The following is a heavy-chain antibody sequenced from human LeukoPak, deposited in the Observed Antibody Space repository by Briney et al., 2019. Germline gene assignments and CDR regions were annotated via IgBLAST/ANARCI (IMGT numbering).Heavy chain of an antibody. CDR1: GFTFSSYS. J-gene: IGHJ4*02. CDR3: ARDVTEADY. D-gene: IGHD2-21*02. V-gene: IGHV3-21*01. CDR2: ISSSSSYI. Sequence: PGGSLRLSCAASGFTFSSYSMNWVRQAPGKGLEWVSSISSSSSYIYHADSVKGRFTISRDNAKNSLYLQMSSLRVEDSAVYYCARDVTEADYWGREPWSPSPQ.